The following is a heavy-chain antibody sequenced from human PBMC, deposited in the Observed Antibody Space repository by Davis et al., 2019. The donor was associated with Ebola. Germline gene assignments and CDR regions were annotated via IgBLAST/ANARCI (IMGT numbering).Heavy chain of an antibody. Sequence: GESLKISCAASGFTFSSYAMSWVRQAPGKGLEWVSAISGSGGSTYYADSVKGRFTISRDNSKNTLYLQMNSLRAEDTAVYYCAKGAREGDDFWSGYPYNWFDPWGQGTLVTVSS. V-gene: IGHV3-23*01. CDR1: GFTFSSYA. CDR3: AKGAREGDDFWSGYPYNWFDP. D-gene: IGHD3-3*01. J-gene: IGHJ5*02. CDR2: ISGSGGST.